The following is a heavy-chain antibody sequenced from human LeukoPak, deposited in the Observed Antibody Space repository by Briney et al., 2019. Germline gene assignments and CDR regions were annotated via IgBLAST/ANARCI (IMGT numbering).Heavy chain of an antibody. D-gene: IGHD4-17*01. CDR3: ARGQGTVTTH. CDR2: INHSGSA. Sequence: SETLSLTCAVSGGSFSGYYWTRIRQPPGKGLEWIGEINHSGSANSNPSSKSRVTISLDTSKNQFPLKVSSVTAADTAVYYCARGQGTVTTHWGQGTLVTVSS. CDR1: GGSFSGYY. V-gene: IGHV4-34*01. J-gene: IGHJ4*02.